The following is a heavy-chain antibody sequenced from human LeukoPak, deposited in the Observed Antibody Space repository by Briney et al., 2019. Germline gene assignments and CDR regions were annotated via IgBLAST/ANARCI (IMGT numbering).Heavy chain of an antibody. CDR3: ARDGIAAVDFDY. CDR1: GFTFSTYW. J-gene: IGHJ4*02. D-gene: IGHD6-13*01. V-gene: IGHV3-74*01. CDR2: VNGDGSST. Sequence: PGGSLRLSCAASGFTFSTYWMHWVRQAPGKGLVWVSRVNGDGSSTNYADSVKGRFTISRDNAKNTLYLQMNSLRAEDTAAYYCARDGIAAVDFDYWGQGILVTVSS.